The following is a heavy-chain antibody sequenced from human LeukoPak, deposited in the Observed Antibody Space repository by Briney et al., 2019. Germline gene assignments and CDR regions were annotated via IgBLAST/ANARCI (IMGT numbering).Heavy chain of an antibody. Sequence: ASVRVSCKASGYTFTSYGISWVRQAPGQGLEWMGWISAYNGNTNYAQKLQGRVTMTTDTSTSTAYMELRSLRSDDTAVYYCATHLVTYYDILTGYFDYWGQGTLVTVSS. V-gene: IGHV1-18*01. CDR3: ATHLVTYYDILTGYFDY. D-gene: IGHD3-9*01. J-gene: IGHJ4*02. CDR1: GYTFTSYG. CDR2: ISAYNGNT.